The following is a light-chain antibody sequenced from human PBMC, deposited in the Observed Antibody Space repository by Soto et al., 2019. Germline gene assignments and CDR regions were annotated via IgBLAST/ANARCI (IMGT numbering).Light chain of an antibody. V-gene: IGKV3-11*01. J-gene: IGKJ3*01. CDR2: DAS. CDR1: QNVSTY. CDR3: QQRTNLLT. Sequence: EIVLTQSPATLSLSPGERATLSCRASQNVSTYLAWYQQKPGQAPRHLIYDASNRATGIPARFSGSGSGTDFTLTISSLEPEDFAVYYCQQRTNLLTFGPGTKVDIK.